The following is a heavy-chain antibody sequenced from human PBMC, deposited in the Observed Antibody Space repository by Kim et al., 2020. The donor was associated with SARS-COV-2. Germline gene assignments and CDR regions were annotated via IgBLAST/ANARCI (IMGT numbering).Heavy chain of an antibody. CDR3: ARVKGVSTGSYRGLFDY. V-gene: IGHV1-3*01. CDR1: GYTFTSYA. Sequence: ASVKVSCKASGYTFTSYAMHWVRQAPGQRLEWMGWINAGNGNTKYSQKFQGRVTITRDTSASTAYMELSSLRSEDTAVYYCARVKGVSTGSYRGLFDYWGQGTLVTVSS. J-gene: IGHJ4*02. D-gene: IGHD1-26*01. CDR2: INAGNGNT.